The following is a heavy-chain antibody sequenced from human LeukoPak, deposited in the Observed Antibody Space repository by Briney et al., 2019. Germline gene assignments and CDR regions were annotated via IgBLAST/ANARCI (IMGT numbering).Heavy chain of an antibody. J-gene: IGHJ4*02. CDR2: IYGGGNT. V-gene: IGHV3-53*01. Sequence: GGSLRLSCSFSGFIAASNYMAWVRQSAGKGLQWISFIYGGGNTLYADSVRDRFSISRDNSKSTLYLQMNSLRVEDTAVYYCATGGRLGMAFDFGGQGTRVTVSS. CDR1: GFIAASNY. D-gene: IGHD2-8*01. CDR3: ATGGRLGMAFDF.